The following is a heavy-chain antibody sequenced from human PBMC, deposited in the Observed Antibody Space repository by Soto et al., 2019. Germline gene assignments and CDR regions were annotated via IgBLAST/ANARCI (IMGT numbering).Heavy chain of an antibody. J-gene: IGHJ6*02. Sequence: SETLSLTCAVHGGSFSGYYWSWIRQPPGKGLEWIGEINHSGSTNYNPSLKSRVTISVDTSKNQFSLKLSSVTAADTAVYYCARNRYGYDFWSGYHTGPYYYYGMDVWGQGTTVTVSS. CDR3: ARNRYGYDFWSGYHTGPYYYYGMDV. CDR1: GGSFSGYY. CDR2: INHSGST. D-gene: IGHD3-3*01. V-gene: IGHV4-34*01.